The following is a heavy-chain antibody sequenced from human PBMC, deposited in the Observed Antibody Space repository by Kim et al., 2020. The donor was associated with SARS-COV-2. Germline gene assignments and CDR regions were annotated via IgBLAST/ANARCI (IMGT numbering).Heavy chain of an antibody. CDR1: GYTFTSYG. Sequence: ASVKVSCKASGYTFTSYGISWVRQAPGQGLEWMGWISAYNANTNYAQKLQGRVTMTTDTSTSTASKELRSLRSDDTAVCYCAREAYSGYLISFGNYFDYSGQGTLVTVSA. CDR3: AREAYSGYLISFGNYFDY. CDR2: ISAYNANT. V-gene: IGHV1-18*04. D-gene: IGHD5-12*01. J-gene: IGHJ4*02.